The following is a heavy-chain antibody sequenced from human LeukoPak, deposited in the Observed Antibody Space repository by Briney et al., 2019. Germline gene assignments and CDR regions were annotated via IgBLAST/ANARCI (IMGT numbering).Heavy chain of an antibody. Sequence: HPGGSLRLSCAASGFTFRSYDMHWVRQVTGKGLEWVSAVGISGDTYYAGSVKGRLTISRENAKNSLYLQMNSLTAGDTAVYYCVRGGIQVSGIDEIDYWGQGTLVTVSS. J-gene: IGHJ4*02. CDR1: GFTFRSYD. CDR3: VRGGIQVSGIDEIDY. D-gene: IGHD6-19*01. CDR2: VGISGDT. V-gene: IGHV3-13*01.